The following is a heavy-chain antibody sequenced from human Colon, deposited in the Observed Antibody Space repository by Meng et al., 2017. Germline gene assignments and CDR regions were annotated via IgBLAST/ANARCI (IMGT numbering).Heavy chain of an antibody. CDR3: ARRNSNNWFDP. V-gene: IGHV4-4*02. D-gene: IGHD2/OR15-2a*01. Sequence: QVRLQGPGPGLVKPSGTLSLTCAVSGASISGDNWWSWVRQTPGKGLEWLGEIFHSGTSNYNPSLKSRVTISVDKSKNQFSLRLSSVTAADTAVYYCARRNSNNWFDPWGQGILVTVSS. J-gene: IGHJ5*02. CDR2: IFHSGTS. CDR1: GASISGDNW.